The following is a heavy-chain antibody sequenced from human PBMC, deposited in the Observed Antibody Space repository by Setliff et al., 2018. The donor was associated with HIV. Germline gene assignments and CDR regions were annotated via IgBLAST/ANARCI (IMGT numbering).Heavy chain of an antibody. CDR3: ARSQETSVAATEI. CDR1: GGSISSGGYY. CDR2: IYIRGGTT. J-gene: IGHJ3*02. Sequence: PSETLSLTCTVSGGSISSGGYYWSWIRQNPGKGLEWIGQIYIRGGTTNYSPSLKSRVTISLDTSKKQFSLSLSSVTASDTALYYCARSQETSVAATEIWGQGTMVTVSS. V-gene: IGHV4-61*08.